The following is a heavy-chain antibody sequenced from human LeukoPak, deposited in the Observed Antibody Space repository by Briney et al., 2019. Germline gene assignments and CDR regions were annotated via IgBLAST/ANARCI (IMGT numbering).Heavy chain of an antibody. CDR1: GFTFSDYY. J-gene: IGHJ4*02. Sequence: PGGSLRLSCAASGFTFSDYYMSWIRQAPGKGLEWVSYISSSDTYTNYADSVKGRFTISRDNAKNSLYLQMNSLRAEDTAVYYCARDDPSDVGTLDYWGQGTLVTVSS. V-gene: IGHV3-11*06. D-gene: IGHD1-26*01. CDR3: ARDDPSDVGTLDY. CDR2: ISSSDTYT.